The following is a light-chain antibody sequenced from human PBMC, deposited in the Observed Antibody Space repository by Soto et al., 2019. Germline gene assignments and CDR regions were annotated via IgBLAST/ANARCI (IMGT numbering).Light chain of an antibody. Sequence: EIVFTQSPGTLSFSPGERATLSCRASQSVSSNYLAWYQQKPGQAPRLLIYGASSRATGIPDRFSGSGSATDFTLTISRLEPEDFAVYYCQQYGTSPPLTFGGGTKVDIK. CDR2: GAS. V-gene: IGKV3-20*01. CDR3: QQYGTSPPLT. J-gene: IGKJ4*01. CDR1: QSVSSNY.